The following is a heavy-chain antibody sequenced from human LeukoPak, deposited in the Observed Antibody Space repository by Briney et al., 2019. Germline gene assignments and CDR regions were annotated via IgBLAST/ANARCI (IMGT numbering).Heavy chain of an antibody. Sequence: GASVKVSCKASGYTFSSYYMHWVRQAPGQGLEWMGIINPSGGSASYAQKFQGRVTMTRDMSTSTVYMELRSLRSEDTAVYYCARAAVLMVYAPVDYWGQGTLVTVSS. CDR3: ARAAVLMVYAPVDY. D-gene: IGHD2-8*01. J-gene: IGHJ4*02. CDR1: GYTFSSYY. V-gene: IGHV1-46*01. CDR2: INPSGGSA.